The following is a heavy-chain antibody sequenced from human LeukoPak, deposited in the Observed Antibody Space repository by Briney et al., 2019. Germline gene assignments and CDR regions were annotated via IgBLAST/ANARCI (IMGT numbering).Heavy chain of an antibody. J-gene: IGHJ4*02. Sequence: ASVKVSCKASGYTFTSYGTSWMRQAPGQGLEWMGWISAYNGNTNYAQKLQGRVTMTTDTSTSTAYMELRSLRSDDTAVYYCAREWRYCSSTSCIDYWGQGTLVTVSS. D-gene: IGHD2-2*01. CDR1: GYTFTSYG. CDR3: AREWRYCSSTSCIDY. CDR2: ISAYNGNT. V-gene: IGHV1-18*04.